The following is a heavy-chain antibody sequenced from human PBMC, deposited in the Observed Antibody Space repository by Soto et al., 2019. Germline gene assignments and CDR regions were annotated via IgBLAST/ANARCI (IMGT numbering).Heavy chain of an antibody. V-gene: IGHV3-21*01. CDR2: ISSSSSYI. J-gene: IGHJ6*02. CDR1: GFTFSSYS. CDR3: ARDSAWGIAASLPTRYYYYGIDV. Sequence: GGSLRLSCAASGFTFSSYSMNWVRQAPGKGLEWVSSISSSSSYIYYADSVKGRFTISRDNAKNSLYLQMNSLRAEDTAVYYCARDSAWGIAASLPTRYYYYGIDVWGQGTTVTVSS. D-gene: IGHD6-6*01.